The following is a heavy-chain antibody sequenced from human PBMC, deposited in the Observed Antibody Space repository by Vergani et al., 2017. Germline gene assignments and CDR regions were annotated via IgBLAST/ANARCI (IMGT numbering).Heavy chain of an antibody. D-gene: IGHD1-26*01. CDR3: PRDLTSYYSGSYYNWFDP. Sequence: QVQLQESGPGLVKPSETLSLTCTVSGGSISSYYWSWIRQPPGKGLEWIGYIYYSGSTNYNPSLKSRVTISVDTSKNQFSLKLSSVTAADTAVYYCPRDLTSYYSGSYYNWFDPWGQGTLVTVSS. J-gene: IGHJ5*02. CDR2: IYYSGST. V-gene: IGHV4-59*01. CDR1: GGSISSYY.